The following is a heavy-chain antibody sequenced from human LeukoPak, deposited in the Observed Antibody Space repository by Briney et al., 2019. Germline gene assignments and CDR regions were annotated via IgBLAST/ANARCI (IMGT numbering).Heavy chain of an antibody. J-gene: IGHJ4*02. CDR1: GFTFSSYG. Sequence: PGGSLRLSCAASGFTFSSYGMHWVRQAPGKGLEWVSLISDSGGRIYYADSVKGRFTISRDNAKNTVYLQMNSLRAEDTAVYYCTRFLFYYDSSVFYDYFDYWGQGTLVTVSS. D-gene: IGHD3-22*01. CDR3: TRFLFYYDSSVFYDYFDY. CDR2: ISDSGGRI. V-gene: IGHV3-74*01.